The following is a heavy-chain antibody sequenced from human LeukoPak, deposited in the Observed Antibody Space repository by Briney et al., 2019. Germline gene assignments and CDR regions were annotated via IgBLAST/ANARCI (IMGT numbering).Heavy chain of an antibody. J-gene: IGHJ4*02. V-gene: IGHV4-38-2*01. CDR1: GYSISSGYY. Sequence: PSETLSLTCAVSGYSISSGYYWGWIRQPPVKGLEWIGSIYHSGSTYYNPSLKSRVTISVDTSKNQFSLKLSSVTAADTAVYYCARHFSSGWSYFDYWGQGTLVTVSS. CDR3: ARHFSSGWSYFDY. CDR2: IYHSGST. D-gene: IGHD6-19*01.